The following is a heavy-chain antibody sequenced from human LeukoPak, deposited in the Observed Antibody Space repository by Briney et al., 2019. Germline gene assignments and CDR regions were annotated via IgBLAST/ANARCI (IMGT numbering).Heavy chain of an antibody. CDR2: INHSGST. D-gene: IGHD6-19*01. J-gene: IGHJ4*02. CDR1: GGSFSGYY. Sequence: PSETLSLTCAAYGGSFSGYYWSWIRQPPGKGLEWIGEINHSGSTNYNPSLKSRVTISVDTSKNQFSLKLSSVTAADTAVYYCASRRQWLVRFDYWGQGTLVTVSS. CDR3: ASRRQWLVRFDY. V-gene: IGHV4-34*01.